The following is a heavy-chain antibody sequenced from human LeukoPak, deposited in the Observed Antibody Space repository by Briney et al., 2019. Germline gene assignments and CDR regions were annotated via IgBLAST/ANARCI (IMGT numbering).Heavy chain of an antibody. CDR3: AKDEGYCSGGSCYGMDV. V-gene: IGHV3-9*01. J-gene: IGHJ6*02. D-gene: IGHD2-15*01. CDR1: GFTFDDYA. CDR2: ISWNSGSV. Sequence: PGGSLRLSCAASGFTFDDYAMHWVRQAPGKGLEWVSGISWNSGSVGYADSVKGRFTISRDNAKNSLYLQMNSLRAEDTALYYCAKDEGYCSGGSCYGMDVWGQGTTVTVSS.